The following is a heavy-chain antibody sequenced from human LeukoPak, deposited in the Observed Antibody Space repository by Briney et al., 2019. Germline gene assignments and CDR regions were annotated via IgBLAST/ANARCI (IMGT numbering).Heavy chain of an antibody. J-gene: IGHJ4*02. V-gene: IGHV4-39*07. CDR1: GGSISSSSYY. D-gene: IGHD6-6*01. CDR3: ARDGDIAARPGYFDY. CDR2: IYYSGST. Sequence: SETLSLTCTVSGGSISSSSYYWGWIRQPPGKGLEWIGSIYYSGSTYYNPSLKSRVTISVDTSKNQCSLKLSSVTAADTAVYYCARDGDIAARPGYFDYWGQGTLVTVSS.